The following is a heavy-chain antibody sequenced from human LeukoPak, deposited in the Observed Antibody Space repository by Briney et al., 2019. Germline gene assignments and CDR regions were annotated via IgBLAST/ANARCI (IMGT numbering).Heavy chain of an antibody. J-gene: IGHJ4*02. CDR2: ISYDGSNK. Sequence: GGSLRLSCAASGFTFSSYAMHWVRQAPGKGLEWVAVISYDGSNKYYADSVKGRFTISRDSSKNTLYLQMNSLRAEDTAVYYCARYQRTVNFDYWGQGTLVTVSS. D-gene: IGHD2-2*01. CDR3: ARYQRTVNFDY. V-gene: IGHV3-30-3*01. CDR1: GFTFSSYA.